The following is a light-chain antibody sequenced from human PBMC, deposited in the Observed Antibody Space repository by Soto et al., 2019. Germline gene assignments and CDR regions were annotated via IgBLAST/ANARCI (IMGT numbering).Light chain of an antibody. V-gene: IGKV3-20*01. CDR3: QQYGSSPRT. CDR2: GVS. CDR1: QSVSSTY. J-gene: IGKJ1*01. Sequence: EIVLTQSPATLSVSLGERATRSCRASQSVSSTYLAWYQHRPGQDPRLLIYGVSSRATGIQDRFSGSGSGTDFTLTIKRLEPEDFAMYYCQQYGSSPRTFGQGNTGDI.